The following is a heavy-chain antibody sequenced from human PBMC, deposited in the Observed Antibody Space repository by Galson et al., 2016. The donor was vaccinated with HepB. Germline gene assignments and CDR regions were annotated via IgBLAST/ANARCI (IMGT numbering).Heavy chain of an antibody. CDR3: ARTPSCPRCHFDT. D-gene: IGHD2-2*01. V-gene: IGHV3-74*01. CDR2: ISTDGRRH. J-gene: IGHJ4*02. CDR1: GFTVSSYW. Sequence: SLRLSCATSGFTVSSYWMHWVRQAPGKGLMWVARISTDGRRHSYADPVKGRLTLSSDNAQNTLYLQVNCLRAEAPALYSRARTPSCPRCHFDTWGQGTLVTVST.